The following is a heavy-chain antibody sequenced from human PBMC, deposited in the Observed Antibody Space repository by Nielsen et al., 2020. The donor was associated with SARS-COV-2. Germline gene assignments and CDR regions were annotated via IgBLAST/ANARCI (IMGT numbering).Heavy chain of an antibody. Sequence: SETLSLTCTVSGGSISSSSYYWGWIRQPPGKGLEWIGSIYYSGSTYYNPSLKGRVTISVDTSKNQFSLKLSSVTAADTAVYYCARHRWNYGGNWFDPWGQGTLVTVSS. CDR3: ARHRWNYGGNWFDP. CDR1: GGSISSSSYY. D-gene: IGHD1-7*01. CDR2: IYYSGST. J-gene: IGHJ5*02. V-gene: IGHV4-39*01.